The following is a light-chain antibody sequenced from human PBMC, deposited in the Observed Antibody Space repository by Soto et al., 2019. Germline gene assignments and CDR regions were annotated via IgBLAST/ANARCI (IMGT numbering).Light chain of an antibody. V-gene: IGKV1-8*01. CDR2: AAS. CDR1: QGISSY. CDR3: QQYYSYPLYT. J-gene: IGKJ2*01. Sequence: AIRMTQSPSSFSASTGDRVTITCRASQGISSYFAWYQQKPGKAPKLLIYAASTLQSGVPSRFSGSGSGTDFTLTISCLQSEDFATYYCQQYYSYPLYTFGQGTKLEIK.